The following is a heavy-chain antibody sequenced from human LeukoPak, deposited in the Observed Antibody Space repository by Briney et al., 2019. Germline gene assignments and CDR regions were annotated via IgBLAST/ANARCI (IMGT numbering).Heavy chain of an antibody. V-gene: IGHV1-69*05. J-gene: IGHJ4*02. Sequence: SVKVSCKASGGTFSSYAISWVRQAPGQELEWMGRIIPIFGTANYAQKFQGRVTITTDESTSTAYMELSSLRSEDTAVYYCARSGFWSGYVDYWGQGTLVTVSS. CDR1: GGTFSSYA. D-gene: IGHD3-3*01. CDR2: IIPIFGTA. CDR3: ARSGFWSGYVDY.